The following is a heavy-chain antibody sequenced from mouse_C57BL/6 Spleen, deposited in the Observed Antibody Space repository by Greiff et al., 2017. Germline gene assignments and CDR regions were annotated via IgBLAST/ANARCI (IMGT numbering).Heavy chain of an antibody. D-gene: IGHD1-1*01. J-gene: IGHJ3*01. CDR3: ARSTSSPAWFAY. CDR1: GYAFSSSW. Sequence: VQLQESGPELVKPGASVKISCKASGYAFSSSWMNWVKQRPGKGLEWIGRIYPGDGDTTYNGKFKGKATLTADTSSSTAYMQLSSLTSEDSAVYFWARSTSSPAWFAYWGQGTLVTVSA. V-gene: IGHV1-82*01. CDR2: IYPGDGDT.